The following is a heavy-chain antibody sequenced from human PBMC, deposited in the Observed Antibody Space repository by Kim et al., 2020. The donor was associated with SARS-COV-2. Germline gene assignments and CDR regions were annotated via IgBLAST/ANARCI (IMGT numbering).Heavy chain of an antibody. D-gene: IGHD1-26*01. CDR2: IKQDGSEK. Sequence: GGSLRLSCAASGFTFSRYWMSWVRQAPGKGLEWVANIKQDGSEKYYVDSVKGRFTISRDNAKNSLYLQMNSLRAEDTATYYCARRVGATSLRDYWGQGT. V-gene: IGHV3-7*01. CDR3: ARRVGATSLRDY. CDR1: GFTFSRYW. J-gene: IGHJ4*02.